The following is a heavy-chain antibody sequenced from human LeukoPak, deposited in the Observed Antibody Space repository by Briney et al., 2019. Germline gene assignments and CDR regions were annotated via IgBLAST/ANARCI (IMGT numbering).Heavy chain of an antibody. J-gene: IGHJ4*02. V-gene: IGHV4-59*01. CDR3: ARAPYYSSSWDY. CDR1: GGSISSYY. D-gene: IGHD6-13*01. Sequence: SETLSLTCTVSGGSISSYYWSWIRQPPGKGLEWIGYIYYSGSTNYNPSLKSRATISVDTSKNQFSLKLSSVTAADTAVYYCARAPYYSSSWDYWGQGTLVTVSS. CDR2: IYYSGST.